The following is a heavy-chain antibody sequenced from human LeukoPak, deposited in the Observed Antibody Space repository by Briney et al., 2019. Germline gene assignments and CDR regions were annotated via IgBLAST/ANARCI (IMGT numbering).Heavy chain of an antibody. J-gene: IGHJ6*03. CDR2: INPGDGST. V-gene: IGHV1-46*01. CDR1: VYTFSNYY. Sequence: ASVTVSCKASVYTFSNYYMYWVRQAPGQGREWRGIINPGDGSTRYAPKFQGRVTMTRDTSTRTVYMELSSLRSEDTAVHYCARMVYCSSISCSYYYYYMDVWAKGTTVTVSS. D-gene: IGHD2-2*01. CDR3: ARMVYCSSISCSYYYYYMDV.